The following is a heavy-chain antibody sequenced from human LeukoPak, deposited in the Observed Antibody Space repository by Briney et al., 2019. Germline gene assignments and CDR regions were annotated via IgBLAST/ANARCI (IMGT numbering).Heavy chain of an antibody. D-gene: IGHD6-19*01. CDR3: ARHGDSSRGWYFDY. Sequence: KPSETLSLTCTVSDNSFSSYYWSWIRQPPGKGLECIGFISYSGSTNCNPSLKSRVTMSVDTSKGQFSLRLRSVTAADTAVYYCARHGDSSRGWYFDYWGQGTLVTVSS. CDR1: DNSFSSYY. V-gene: IGHV4-59*08. CDR2: ISYSGST. J-gene: IGHJ4*02.